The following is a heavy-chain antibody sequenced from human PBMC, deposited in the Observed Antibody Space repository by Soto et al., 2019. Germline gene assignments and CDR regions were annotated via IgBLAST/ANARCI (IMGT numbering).Heavy chain of an antibody. D-gene: IGHD6-19*01. CDR1: GYTFNNYG. CDR2: ISVDNGHT. J-gene: IGHJ5*02. CDR3: ARDDRRALAGDNWFDP. V-gene: IGHV1-18*01. Sequence: QVQLVQSGAEVKNPGASVRVSCKTSGYTFNNYGISWVRQAPGQGLEWMGWISVDNGHTNFTQKVQGRVTMTTDTSTSTAYMELRSLRSDDTAVYYCARDDRRALAGDNWFDPWGQGTLVTVSS.